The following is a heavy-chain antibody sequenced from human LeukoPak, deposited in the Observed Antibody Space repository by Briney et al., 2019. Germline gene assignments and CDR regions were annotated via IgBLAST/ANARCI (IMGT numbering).Heavy chain of an antibody. CDR1: GGSVSNGNW. D-gene: IGHD2-21*02. CDR2: ILHSGST. J-gene: IGHJ4*02. CDR3: ATYGDFPYCFHY. Sequence: SETLSLTCAVTGGSVSNGNWWTWVRPPPGKGLEWIGEILHSGSTHYSPSLKSRVTISVDKSKNQFSLKLSSVTAADTAEYYCATYGDFPYCFHYWGQGTLVTVSS. V-gene: IGHV4-4*02.